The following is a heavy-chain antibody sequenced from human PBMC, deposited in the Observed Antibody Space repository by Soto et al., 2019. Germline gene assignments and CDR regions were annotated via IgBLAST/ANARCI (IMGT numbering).Heavy chain of an antibody. D-gene: IGHD2-2*01. CDR1: GYTFTGYY. J-gene: IGHJ6*02. CDR2: INPNSGGT. CDR3: ARGSSGVVPAAIPYYYYGMDV. V-gene: IGHV1-2*02. Sequence: ASVKVSCKASGYTFTGYYMHWVRQAPGQGLEWMGWINPNSGGTNYAQKFQGRVTMTRDTSISTAYMELSRLRSDDTAMYYCARGSSGVVPAAIPYYYYGMDVWGQGTTVTVSS.